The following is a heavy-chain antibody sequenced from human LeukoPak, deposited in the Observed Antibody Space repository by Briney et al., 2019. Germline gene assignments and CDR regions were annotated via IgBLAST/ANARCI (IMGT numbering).Heavy chain of an antibody. CDR3: ANFTDLRFLEWPHLGYMDV. V-gene: IGHV3-33*06. CDR2: IWYDGSNK. J-gene: IGHJ6*03. D-gene: IGHD3-3*01. CDR1: GFTFSSYG. Sequence: PGRSLRLSCSASGFTFSSYGMHGVRQAPAKGLDWVAVIWYDGSNKYYADSVKGRFTISRDNSKNTLYLQMNSLRAEDTAVYYCANFTDLRFLEWPHLGYMDVWGKGTTVTVSS.